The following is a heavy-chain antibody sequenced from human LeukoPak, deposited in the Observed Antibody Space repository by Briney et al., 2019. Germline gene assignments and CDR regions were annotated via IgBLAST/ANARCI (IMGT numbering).Heavy chain of an antibody. Sequence: GGSLRLSCVASGFTFTSYAMSWVRQAPGKGLEWVSGINAGGDDTYYAASVKGRFTISRDNSKNTLYLQMNTLRAEDTAVYYCAKSPWGGDYFDYWGQGTLVTVSS. CDR1: GFTFTSYA. V-gene: IGHV3-23*01. D-gene: IGHD3-16*01. CDR2: INAGGDDT. J-gene: IGHJ4*02. CDR3: AKSPWGGDYFDY.